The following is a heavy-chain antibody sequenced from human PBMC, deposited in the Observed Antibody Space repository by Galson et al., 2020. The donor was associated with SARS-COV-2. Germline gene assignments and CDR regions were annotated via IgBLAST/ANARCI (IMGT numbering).Heavy chain of an antibody. CDR3: ARDSNYDSIAYLKPLY. CDR2: ISGTTGQT. CDR1: GYSFSFYG. Sequence: ASVKVSCKTSGYSFSFYGISWVRQVPGQGLEWMGWISGTTGQTIYSKMDSAQKFQGRVTLTRDTSTDTAYMELRSLTSDDTAIYYCARDSNYDSIAYLKPLYWGQGTLVTVSS. V-gene: IGHV1-18*01. J-gene: IGHJ4*02. D-gene: IGHD3-22*01.